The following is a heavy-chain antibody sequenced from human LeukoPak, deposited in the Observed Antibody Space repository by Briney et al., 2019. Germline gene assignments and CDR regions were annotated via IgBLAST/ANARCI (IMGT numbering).Heavy chain of an antibody. CDR1: GYTFTGYY. D-gene: IGHD2-2*02. CDR2: INPNSGGT. Sequence: ASVKVSCKASGYTFTGYYMHWVRQAPGQGLEWMGWINPNSGGTNYAQKFQGRVTMTRDTSISTAYMELSRLRSDDTAVYYCASLPFPYCSSTSCYTISIDYWGQGTLVTVSS. CDR3: ASLPFPYCSSTSCYTISIDY. J-gene: IGHJ4*02. V-gene: IGHV1-2*02.